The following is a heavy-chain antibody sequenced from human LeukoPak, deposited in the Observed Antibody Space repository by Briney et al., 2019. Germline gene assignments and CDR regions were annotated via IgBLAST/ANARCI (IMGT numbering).Heavy chain of an antibody. D-gene: IGHD2-8*01. J-gene: IGHJ3*02. V-gene: IGHV1-46*01. CDR2: IKPSDGFT. CDR1: GYTFTSYY. Sequence: ASVKVSCKASGYTFTSYYVHWVRQAPGQGLEWMGVIKPSDGFTSYAQKFQGRVTMTRDTSISTAYMELNRLTSDDTAVYYCARRYCTNGVCYHDRGAFDIWGQGTMVIVSS. CDR3: ARRYCTNGVCYHDRGAFDI.